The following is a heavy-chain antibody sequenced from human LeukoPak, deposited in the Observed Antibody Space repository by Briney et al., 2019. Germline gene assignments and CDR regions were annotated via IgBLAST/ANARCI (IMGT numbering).Heavy chain of an antibody. J-gene: IGHJ5*02. CDR1: GYSISSGYY. D-gene: IGHD2-15*01. Sequence: SETLSLTCSVSGYSISSGYYWGWIRQPPGKGLEWIASIYQTGSTYYNPSLKSRVTISVDTSKNQFSLNLRSVTAADTAVYYCGRDGLGYQNWTDPWGQGTLVTVSS. CDR2: IYQTGST. V-gene: IGHV4-38-2*02. CDR3: GRDGLGYQNWTDP.